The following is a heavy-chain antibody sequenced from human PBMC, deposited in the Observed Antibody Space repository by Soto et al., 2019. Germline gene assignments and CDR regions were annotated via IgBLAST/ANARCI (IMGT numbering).Heavy chain of an antibody. V-gene: IGHV4-38-2*01. D-gene: IGHD3-10*01. Sequence: SETLSLTCAVSNFSLSKEYYWGWFRQPPGKGLEWIGSIHQSGSPYYNPSLKSRLTISIDKSKKQFSLRLSSVTAADTAVYYCARGAPRGIIHDFDSWGQGSLVT. CDR1: NFSLSKEYY. J-gene: IGHJ4*02. CDR3: ARGAPRGIIHDFDS. CDR2: IHQSGSP.